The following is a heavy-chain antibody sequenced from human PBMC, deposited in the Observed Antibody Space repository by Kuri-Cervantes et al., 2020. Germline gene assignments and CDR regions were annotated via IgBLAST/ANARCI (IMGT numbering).Heavy chain of an antibody. CDR1: GGTFSSYA. CDR2: IIPIFGTA. D-gene: IGHD3-22*01. Sequence: SVKVSCKASGGTFSSYAISWVRQAPGQGLEWMGGIIPIFGTANYAQKFQGRVTITADKSTSTAYMELSSLRSEDTAVYYCAREGPQRYYYDSSGYYPNAFDIWGQGAMVTVSS. V-gene: IGHV1-69*06. CDR3: AREGPQRYYYDSSGYYPNAFDI. J-gene: IGHJ3*02.